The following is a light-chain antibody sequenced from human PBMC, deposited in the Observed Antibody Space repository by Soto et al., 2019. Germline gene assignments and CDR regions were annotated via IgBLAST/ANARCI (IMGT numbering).Light chain of an antibody. J-gene: IGLJ3*02. V-gene: IGLV4-60*02. CDR2: LEGSGSY. CDR3: ETWDSNTHTV. CDR1: SGHSSYI. Sequence: QPVLTQSSSASASLGSSVKLTCTLSSGHSSYIIAWHQQQPGKAPRYLMKLEGSGSYNKGSGVPDRFSGSSSGADRYLTISYRQFEDEADYYCETWDSNTHTVFGGGTKLTVL.